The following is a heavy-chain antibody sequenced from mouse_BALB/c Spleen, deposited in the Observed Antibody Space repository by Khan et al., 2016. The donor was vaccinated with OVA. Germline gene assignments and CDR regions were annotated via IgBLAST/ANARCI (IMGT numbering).Heavy chain of an antibody. Sequence: EVELVESGGGLVQPGGSRKLSCAASGFTFSSFGMHWVRQAPEKGLEWVAYVSSGSSTIYYADTVKGRFTLSRDIPTNTLFLQMTSLRSEDTAMYDCASAGGNWYWYFDVWGAGTTVTVSS. D-gene: IGHD2-1*01. CDR2: VSSGSSTI. CDR3: ASAGGNWYWYFDV. V-gene: IGHV5-17*02. J-gene: IGHJ1*01. CDR1: GFTFSSFG.